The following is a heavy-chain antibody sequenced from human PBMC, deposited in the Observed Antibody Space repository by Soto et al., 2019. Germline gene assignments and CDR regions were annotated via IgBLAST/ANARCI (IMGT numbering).Heavy chain of an antibody. V-gene: IGHV4-28*01. CDR2: IYYSGTT. D-gene: IGHD1-26*01. J-gene: IGHJ4*02. Sequence: SETLSLTCAVSGYSISSSNWWGWIRQPPGKGLEWIGYIYYSGTTYYNASLKSRVTMSVDTSKNQFSLKLTSVTAVDTAVYYCARREIQGPIDYWGQGTLVTVSS. CDR3: ARREIQGPIDY. CDR1: GYSISSSNW.